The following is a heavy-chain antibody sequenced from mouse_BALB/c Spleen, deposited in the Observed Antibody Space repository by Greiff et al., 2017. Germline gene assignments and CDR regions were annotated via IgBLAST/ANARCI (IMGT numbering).Heavy chain of an antibody. V-gene: IGHV1-9*01. Sequence: VQVVESGAELMKPGASVKISCKATGYTFSSYWIEWVKQRPGHGLEWIGEILPGSGSTNYNEKFKGKATFTADTSSNTAYMQLSSLTSEDSAVYYCAREARRDGFAYWGQGTLVTVSA. CDR3: AREARRDGFAY. CDR1: GYTFSSYW. J-gene: IGHJ3*01. CDR2: ILPGSGST. D-gene: IGHD3-1*01.